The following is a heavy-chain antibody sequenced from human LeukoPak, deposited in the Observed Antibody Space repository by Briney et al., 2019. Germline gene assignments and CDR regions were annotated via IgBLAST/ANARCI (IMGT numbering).Heavy chain of an antibody. Sequence: GGSLRLSCAASGFTFSDCYMSWIRQAPGKGLEWVSYISSSSSYTNYADSVKGRFTISRDNAKNSLYLQMNSLRAEDTAVYYCARSGSSGWYDYWGQGTLVTVSS. CDR2: ISSSSSYT. D-gene: IGHD6-19*01. V-gene: IGHV3-11*03. CDR3: ARSGSSGWYDY. J-gene: IGHJ4*02. CDR1: GFTFSDCY.